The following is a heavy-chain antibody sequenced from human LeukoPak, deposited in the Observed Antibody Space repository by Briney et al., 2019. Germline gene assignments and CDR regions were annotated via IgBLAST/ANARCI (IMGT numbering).Heavy chain of an antibody. J-gene: IGHJ4*02. CDR1: GFSLSSRGMC. CDR3: ARTPGGRAEEDY. CDR2: IDWADDK. Sequence: RESGPALVKATQTLTLTCTFSGFSLSSRGMCVSWIRQPPGKALEWLARIDWADDKYFSTSLKTRLTISKDTSKNQVVLTMTNKDPVDTDTYYCARTPGGRAEEDYWGQGTLVTVSS. V-gene: IGHV2-70*11. D-gene: IGHD1-26*01.